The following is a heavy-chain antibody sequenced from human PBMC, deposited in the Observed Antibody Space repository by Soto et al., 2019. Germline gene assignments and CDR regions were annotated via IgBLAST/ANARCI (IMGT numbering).Heavy chain of an antibody. D-gene: IGHD1-20*01. CDR2: INAGNGNT. V-gene: IGHV1-3*05. CDR1: GYTFTSYA. J-gene: IGHJ4*02. CDR3: ARGITLPTPLDY. Sequence: QVQLVQSGAEEKKPGASVKVSCKASGYTFTSYAMHWVRKAPGQRLEWMGWINAGNGNTKYSQKFQGRVTITRDTSASTAYMELSSLRSEDTAVYYCARGITLPTPLDYWGQGTLVTASS.